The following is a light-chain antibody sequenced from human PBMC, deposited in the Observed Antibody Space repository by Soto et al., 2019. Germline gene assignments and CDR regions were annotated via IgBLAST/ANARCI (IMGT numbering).Light chain of an antibody. CDR3: AAWDDSLNGLVV. CDR1: SSNIGSNT. Sequence: QSVLTQPPSASGTPGQRVTISCSGSSSNIGSNTVNWYQQLPGTAPKLLIYGNNQRPSGVPDRFSGSKSGTSASLAISGLQSEDEAEYHCAAWDDSLNGLVVFGGGTKLTVL. CDR2: GNN. J-gene: IGLJ2*01. V-gene: IGLV1-44*01.